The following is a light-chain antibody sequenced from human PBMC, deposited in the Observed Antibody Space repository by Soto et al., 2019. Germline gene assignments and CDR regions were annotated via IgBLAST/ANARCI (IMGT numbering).Light chain of an antibody. V-gene: IGKV3-15*01. CDR2: GAS. J-gene: IGKJ2*01. CDR3: QQYNNWLLYT. CDR1: QSVRSN. Sequence: EIVMTQSPATLSASPGERATLSCRASQSVRSNLAWYQQKPGQAPRLLIYGASTRATGIPARFSGSESGTEFTLTISSLQSGDFAVYYCQQYNNWLLYTFGQGTKLEIK.